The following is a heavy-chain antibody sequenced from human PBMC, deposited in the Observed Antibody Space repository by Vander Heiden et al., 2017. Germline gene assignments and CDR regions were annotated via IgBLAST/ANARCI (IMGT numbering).Heavy chain of an antibody. V-gene: IGHV4-59*01. CDR3: ASNYYDSSGHEYYFDY. CDR1: GGSISSYY. D-gene: IGHD3-22*01. CDR2: IYYSGST. Sequence: QVQLQESGPGLVKPSETLSLTCTVSGGSISSYYWSWIRQPPGKGLEWIGYIYYSGSTNDNPALKSRVTISVDTSKNQFSLKLSSVTAADTAVYYCASNYYDSSGHEYYFDYWGQGTLVTVS. J-gene: IGHJ4*02.